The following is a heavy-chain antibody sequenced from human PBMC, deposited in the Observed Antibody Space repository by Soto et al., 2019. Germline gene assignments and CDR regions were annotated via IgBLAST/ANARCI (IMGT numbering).Heavy chain of an antibody. V-gene: IGHV4-34*01. CDR1: GGSFSGYY. CDR3: ARHGGYYFDY. J-gene: IGHJ4*02. CDR2: ISHGGGT. Sequence: QVQLQQWGAGLLKPSETLSVTCAVYGGSFSGYYWSWIRQPPGKGLEWIGEISHGGGTIYNPSLETRVTIAEDSSNNQFSLKVNSVTAADPAVYYCARHGGYYFDYWGQGAPVTVSS. D-gene: IGHD3-16*01.